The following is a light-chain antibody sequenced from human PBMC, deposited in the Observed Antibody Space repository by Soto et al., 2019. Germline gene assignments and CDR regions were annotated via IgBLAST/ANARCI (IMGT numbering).Light chain of an antibody. CDR2: AAS. CDR3: QQVYVYPST. CDR1: QGISSY. J-gene: IGKJ4*01. Sequence: DIQITQSPSTRSASVGDRVSITFRASQGISSYLGWYQQKPGKAPNLLIYAASTLQSGVPSRFSGGGSGTDFTLTISSLQPEDFATYYCQQVYVYPSTFGGGTKVDIK. V-gene: IGKV1-9*01.